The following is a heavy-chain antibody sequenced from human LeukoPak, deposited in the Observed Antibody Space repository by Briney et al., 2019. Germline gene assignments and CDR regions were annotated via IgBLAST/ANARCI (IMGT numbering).Heavy chain of an antibody. D-gene: IGHD2-2*01. Sequence: SVTVSFTASGGTFSSYAISWVRRAPGQGPEWMGGIIPIFGTANYAQKFQGRVTITADESTSTAYMELSSLRSEDTAVYYCARVEYQLLFSHYYYGMDVWGQGTTVTVSS. CDR1: GGTFSSYA. V-gene: IGHV1-69*13. CDR2: IIPIFGTA. CDR3: ARVEYQLLFSHYYYGMDV. J-gene: IGHJ6*02.